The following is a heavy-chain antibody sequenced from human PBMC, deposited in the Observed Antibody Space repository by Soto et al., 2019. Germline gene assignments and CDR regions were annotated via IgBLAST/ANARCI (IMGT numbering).Heavy chain of an antibody. CDR2: ISTAGGAT. D-gene: IGHD4-17*01. J-gene: IGHJ4*02. CDR1: GFTFSSYA. V-gene: IGHV3-23*01. CDR3: ARGGRRLLDY. Sequence: GGSLRLSCAASGFTFSSYAMSWVRQAPGKGLEWVSSISTAGGATYYADSVKGRFTISRDNSKNTVYLQMNSLRAEDTAIYYCARGGRRLLDYWGQGTLVTVSS.